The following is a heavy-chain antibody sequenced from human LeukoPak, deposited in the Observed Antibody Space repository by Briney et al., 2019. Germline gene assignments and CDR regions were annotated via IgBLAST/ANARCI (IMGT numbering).Heavy chain of an antibody. Sequence: ASVKVSCKASGYTFTGYYMHWVRQAPGQGLEWMGWINPNSGGTNYAQKFQGRVTMTRDTSISTAYMELSRLRSDDTAVYYCARGSGWYDAWIFPNHWGQGTLVTVSS. CDR1: GYTFTGYY. CDR3: ARGSGWYDAWIFPNH. J-gene: IGHJ5*02. D-gene: IGHD6-19*01. V-gene: IGHV1-2*02. CDR2: INPNSGGT.